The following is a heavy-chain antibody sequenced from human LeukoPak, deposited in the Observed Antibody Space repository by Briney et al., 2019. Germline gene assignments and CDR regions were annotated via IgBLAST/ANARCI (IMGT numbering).Heavy chain of an antibody. V-gene: IGHV4-4*07. Sequence: PSETLSLTCTVSGDSISNYYWSWIRQPAGKGLEWIGRIHPSGSTNYNPSLKSRVTLSVDTSKNQFSLKLSSVTAADTAVYYCARGADFWSGSRHFDYWGQGTLVTVSS. CDR1: GDSISNYY. CDR3: ARGADFWSGSRHFDY. CDR2: IHPSGST. D-gene: IGHD3-3*01. J-gene: IGHJ4*02.